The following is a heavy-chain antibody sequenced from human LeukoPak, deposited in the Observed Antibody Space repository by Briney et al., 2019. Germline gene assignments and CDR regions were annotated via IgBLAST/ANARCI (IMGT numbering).Heavy chain of an antibody. V-gene: IGHV3-23*01. CDR3: AKDPGGGSSGWYYFDY. J-gene: IGHJ4*02. D-gene: IGHD6-19*01. Sequence: PGGSLRLSCAASGFTFSSYGMHWVRQAPGKGLEWVSAISGSGGSTYYADSVKGRFTISRDNSKNTLYLQMNSLRAEDTAVYYCAKDPGGGSSGWYYFDYWGQGTLVTVSS. CDR1: GFTFSSYG. CDR2: ISGSGGST.